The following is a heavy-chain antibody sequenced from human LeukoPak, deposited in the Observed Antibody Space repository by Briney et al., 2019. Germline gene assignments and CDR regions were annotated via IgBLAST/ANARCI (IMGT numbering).Heavy chain of an antibody. J-gene: IGHJ4*02. Sequence: ASVKVSCKASGYTFTGYYMHWVRQAPGQGLEWMGWINPNSGGTNYAQKFQGRVTMTRDTSISTAYMELSRLRSDDTAVYCCARGELRYFDWLLSEDVGFDYWGQGTLVTVSS. CDR2: INPNSGGT. D-gene: IGHD3-9*01. V-gene: IGHV1-2*02. CDR1: GYTFTGYY. CDR3: ARGELRYFDWLLSEDVGFDY.